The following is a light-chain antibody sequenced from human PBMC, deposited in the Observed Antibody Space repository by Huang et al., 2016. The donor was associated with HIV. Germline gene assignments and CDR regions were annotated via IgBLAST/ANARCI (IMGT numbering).Light chain of an antibody. CDR3: MQALQTPYT. CDR2: LGS. Sequence: DIVMTQSPLSLPVTPGEPASISCRSSQSLLHYNGHNYLRWYLQKPGQSPQVLIYLGSYRASGVPDRFSGSGSGTDFTLKISRVEAEDVGVYYCMQALQTPYTFGQGTKLEIK. V-gene: IGKV2-28*01. J-gene: IGKJ2*01. CDR1: QSLLHYNGHNY.